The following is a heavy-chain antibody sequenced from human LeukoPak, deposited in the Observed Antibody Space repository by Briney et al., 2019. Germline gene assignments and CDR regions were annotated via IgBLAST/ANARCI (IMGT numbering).Heavy chain of an antibody. CDR1: GGSFSGYY. D-gene: IGHD3-10*01. V-gene: IGHV4-34*01. J-gene: IGHJ5*02. CDR2: INHSGST. CDR3: ARGKWFGEPHPNWFDP. Sequence: PSETLSLTCAVYGGSFSGYYWSWIRQPPGKGLEWIGEINHSGSTNYNPSLKSRVTISVDTSKNQFSLKLSSVTAADTAVYYCARGKWFGEPHPNWFDPWGQGTLVTVSS.